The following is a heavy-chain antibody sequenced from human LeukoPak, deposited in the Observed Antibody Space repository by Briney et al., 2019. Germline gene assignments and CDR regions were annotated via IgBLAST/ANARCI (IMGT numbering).Heavy chain of an antibody. CDR3: ARATPDCWSGQDDYYYYMDV. V-gene: IGHV4-38-2*02. Sequence: SETLSLTCTVSGYSISSGYYWGWIRQPPGKGLEWIGSIYHSGSTYYNPSLKSRVTISVDTSKNQFSLKLSSVTAADTAVYYCARATPDCWSGQDDYYYYMDVWGKGTTVTVSS. J-gene: IGHJ6*03. CDR2: IYHSGST. D-gene: IGHD3-3*01. CDR1: GYSISSGYY.